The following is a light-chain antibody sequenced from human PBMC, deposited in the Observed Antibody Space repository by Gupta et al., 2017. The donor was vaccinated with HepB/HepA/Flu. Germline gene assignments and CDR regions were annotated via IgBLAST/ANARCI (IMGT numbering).Light chain of an antibody. CDR1: NIGSKS. J-gene: IGLJ1*01. CDR3: AVWDSSRGHQV. CDR2: YNT. Sequence: SYVLTQPPSVSVAPGQTARITCGGNNIGSKSVHWYQQKPGQAPVLVISYNTDRPSGIPERFSGSNSENTATLAISRVGAGDEADYYCAVWDSSRGHQVFGTGTKVTGL. V-gene: IGLV3-21*04.